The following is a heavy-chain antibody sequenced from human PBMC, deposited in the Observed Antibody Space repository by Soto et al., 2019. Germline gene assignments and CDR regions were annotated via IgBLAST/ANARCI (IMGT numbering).Heavy chain of an antibody. CDR2: ISAYNGTT. CDR3: ASDSWDYYDSSGYSYYCDY. Sequence: QVQLVQSGAEVKKPGASVKVSCKASGYTFTSYGISWVRQAPGQAIEWTGWISAYNGTTNYAQKLQGRVTMTTATCTSTAYMEMRWLRADETAVSYCASDSWDYYDSSGYSYYCDYWGQGTLVTVSS. CDR1: GYTFTSYG. J-gene: IGHJ4*02. D-gene: IGHD3-22*01. V-gene: IGHV1-18*01.